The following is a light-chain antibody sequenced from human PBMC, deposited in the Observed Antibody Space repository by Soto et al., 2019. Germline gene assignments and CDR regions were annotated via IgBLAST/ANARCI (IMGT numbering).Light chain of an antibody. V-gene: IGKV1-9*01. CDR1: RGIRSY. CDR3: QQLDSMPIT. J-gene: IGKJ5*01. Sequence: IQLTQSPSSLSASVGERVAITCRASRGIRSYLAWYQQKPGEAPKLLISIASILQSGVPSRFSGSGSGTDFVLTISSLQPEDSATYYCQQLDSMPITFGQGTRLEIK. CDR2: IAS.